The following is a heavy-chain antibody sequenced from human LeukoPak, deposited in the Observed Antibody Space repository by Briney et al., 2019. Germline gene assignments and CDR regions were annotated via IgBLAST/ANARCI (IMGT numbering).Heavy chain of an antibody. Sequence: GGSLRLSCAASGFTFSDYYMSWIRQAPGKGLEWVSYISSSGSTIYYADSVKGRFTISRDNAKNSLYLQMNSLRAEDTAVYYCARERVYCSGGSCYGGGANNWGQGTLVTVSS. J-gene: IGHJ4*02. CDR2: ISSSGSTI. CDR1: GFTFSDYY. D-gene: IGHD2-15*01. V-gene: IGHV3-11*01. CDR3: ARERVYCSGGSCYGGGANN.